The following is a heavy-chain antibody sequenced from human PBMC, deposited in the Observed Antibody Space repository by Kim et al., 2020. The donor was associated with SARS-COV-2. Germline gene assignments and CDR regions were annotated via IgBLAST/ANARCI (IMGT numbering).Heavy chain of an antibody. D-gene: IGHD6-13*01. V-gene: IGHV3-23*01. CDR3: AKDSSSWGFDY. CDR2: T. Sequence: TYYADPVKGRFTISRDNSKHTLYLQMNSLRAEDTAVYYCAKDSSSWGFDYWGQGTLVTVSS. J-gene: IGHJ4*02.